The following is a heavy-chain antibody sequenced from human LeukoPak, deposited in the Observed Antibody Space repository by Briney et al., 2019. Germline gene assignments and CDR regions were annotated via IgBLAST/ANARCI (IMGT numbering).Heavy chain of an antibody. CDR1: GFTFSSYA. V-gene: IGHV3-23*01. CDR3: AKVSSSTRTRAFDP. J-gene: IGHJ5*02. CDR2: ISGSGGST. Sequence: GGSLRLSCAASGFTFSSYAMSWVRQAPGKRLEWVSAISGSGGSTYYADSVEGRFTISRDNSKNTLYLQMNSLRAEDTAVYYCAKVSSSTRTRAFDPWGQGTLVTVSS. D-gene: IGHD6-13*01.